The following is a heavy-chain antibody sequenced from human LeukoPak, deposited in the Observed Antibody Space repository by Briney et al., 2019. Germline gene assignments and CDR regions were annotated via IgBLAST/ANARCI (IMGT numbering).Heavy chain of an antibody. CDR2: INPNSGGT. D-gene: IGHD5-18*01. CDR3: ARRGYSYGSNWFDP. V-gene: IGHV1-2*06. Sequence: ASVKVSCKASGYTFTGYYMHWVRQAPGQGLEWMGRINPNSGGTNYAQKFQGRVTMTRDTSISTAYMELSRLRSEDTAVYYCARRGYSYGSNWFDPWGQGTLVTVSS. CDR1: GYTFTGYY. J-gene: IGHJ5*02.